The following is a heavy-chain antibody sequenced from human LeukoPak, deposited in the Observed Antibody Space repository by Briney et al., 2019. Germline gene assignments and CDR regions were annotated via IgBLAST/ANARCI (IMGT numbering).Heavy chain of an antibody. CDR3: ARGIVVVPAASNYYYYYMDV. J-gene: IGHJ6*03. D-gene: IGHD2-2*01. CDR2: NIPICGTA. V-gene: IGHV1-69*13. CDR1: GGTFSSYA. Sequence: SVKVSGKASGGTFSSYAISWVRQAPGQGLELMWGNIPICGTANYAQKIQGRVTITADESTSTAYMELSSLRSEDTAVYYCARGIVVVPAASNYYYYYMDVWGKGTTVTISS.